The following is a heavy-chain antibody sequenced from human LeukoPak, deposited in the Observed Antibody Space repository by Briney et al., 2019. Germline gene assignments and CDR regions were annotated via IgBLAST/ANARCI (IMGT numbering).Heavy chain of an antibody. CDR3: AKGLPSGYYYSSGYTVFNH. D-gene: IGHD3-22*01. CDR2: IDGSSRYI. CDR1: GFTLSGYT. J-gene: IGHJ1*01. Sequence: KPGGSLRLSCAASGFTLSGYTINWVRQPPGEGLEWVSSIDGSSRYIYYADSVRGRFTISRDNTKHSLHLLITIMTAEKTGTYFSAKGLPSGYYYSSGYTVFNHWGQGTLVTVSS. V-gene: IGHV3-21*01.